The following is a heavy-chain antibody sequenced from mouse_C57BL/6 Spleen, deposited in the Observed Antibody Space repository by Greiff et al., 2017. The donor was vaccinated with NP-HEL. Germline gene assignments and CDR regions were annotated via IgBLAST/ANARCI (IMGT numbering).Heavy chain of an antibody. Sequence: VQLQQPGAELVKPGASVKLSCKASGYTFTSYWMHWVKQRPGQGLEWIGMIHPNSGSTNYNEKFQSKATLTVDKSASTAYMQLSSLTSEDSAVYYCALYGYDGAWFAYWGQGTLVTVSA. V-gene: IGHV1-64*01. CDR3: ALYGYDGAWFAY. CDR2: IHPNSGST. J-gene: IGHJ3*01. CDR1: GYTFTSYW. D-gene: IGHD2-2*01.